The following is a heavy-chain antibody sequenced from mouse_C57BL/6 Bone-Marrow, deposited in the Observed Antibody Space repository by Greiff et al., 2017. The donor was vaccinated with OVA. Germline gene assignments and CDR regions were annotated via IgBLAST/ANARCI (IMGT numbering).Heavy chain of an antibody. J-gene: IGHJ2*01. V-gene: IGHV1-85*01. Sequence: VQLQESGPELVKPGASVKLSCKASGYTFTSYDINWVKQRPGQGLEWIGWIYPRDGSTKYNEKFKGKATLTVDTSSSTAYMELHSLTSEDSAVYFCARSWITTVVATRYYFDYWGQGTTLTVSS. D-gene: IGHD1-1*01. CDR2: IYPRDGST. CDR1: GYTFTSYD. CDR3: ARSWITTVVATRYYFDY.